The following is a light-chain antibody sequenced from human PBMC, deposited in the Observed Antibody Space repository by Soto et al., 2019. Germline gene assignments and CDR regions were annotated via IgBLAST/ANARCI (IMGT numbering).Light chain of an antibody. Sequence: DIQMTQSPSTLSASVGDRVTITCRASQSISSWLAWYQQKPGKATKLLIYDVSSLESGVPSRFSGRGSGTEFTLTISSLQPDDFATFYCQQYNSYPYTFGQGTKLEIK. J-gene: IGKJ2*01. CDR3: QQYNSYPYT. V-gene: IGKV1-5*01. CDR1: QSISSW. CDR2: DVS.